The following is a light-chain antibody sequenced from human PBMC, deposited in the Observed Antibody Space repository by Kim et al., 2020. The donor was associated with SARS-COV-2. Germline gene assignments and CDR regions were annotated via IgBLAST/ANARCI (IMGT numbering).Light chain of an antibody. Sequence: ASVGDRVTITCRASQSISRHLNWYQQNPGKAPKLLIYTASSLQSGAPSRFSGSGSGTDFTLTISSLQPEDFATYYCQQSYSIPRTFGLGTKVDIK. J-gene: IGKJ1*01. V-gene: IGKV1-39*01. CDR1: QSISRH. CDR3: QQSYSIPRT. CDR2: TAS.